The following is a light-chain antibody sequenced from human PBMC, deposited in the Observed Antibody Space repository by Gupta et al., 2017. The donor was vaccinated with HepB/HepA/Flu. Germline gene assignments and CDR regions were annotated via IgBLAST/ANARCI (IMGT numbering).Light chain of an antibody. CDR2: GNN. CDR3: GTWDSSLSAVV. CDR1: SSNTGKNY. Sequence: QSVLTQPPSVSAAPGQKVTISCSGNSSNTGKNYVSWYQQVPGTAPKVLIYGNNNRPSGIPDRFSGSKSGTSATLGITGLQTGDEADYFCGTWDSSLSAVVFGGGTKLTVL. V-gene: IGLV1-51*01. J-gene: IGLJ3*02.